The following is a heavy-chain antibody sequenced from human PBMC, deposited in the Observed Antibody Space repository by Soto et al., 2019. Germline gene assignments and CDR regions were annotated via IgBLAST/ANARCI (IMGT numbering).Heavy chain of an antibody. Sequence: EVQLVESGGGLVQPGGSLRLSCAASGFTVSTKYMSWVRQAPGKGLEWVSVIYSGGSTFYADSVRGRFTISRDNSKNTVNLQMNSLRAEETAVYYCARDTWAADYWGQGTLVTVSS. D-gene: IGHD3-16*01. CDR2: IYSGGST. J-gene: IGHJ4*02. CDR3: ARDTWAADY. CDR1: GFTVSTKY. V-gene: IGHV3-66*01.